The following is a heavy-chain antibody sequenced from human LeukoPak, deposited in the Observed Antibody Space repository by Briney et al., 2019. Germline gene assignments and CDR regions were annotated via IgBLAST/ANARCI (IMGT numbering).Heavy chain of an antibody. V-gene: IGHV1-18*01. CDR3: ARYGGYCSSTSCLYYFDY. CDR1: GYTFTSYG. Sequence: GASVKVSCKASGYTFTSYGISWVRQAPGQGLEWMGWISAYNGNTNYAQKLQGRVTMTTDTSPSTAYMELRSLRSDDTAVYYCARYGGYCSSTSCLYYFDYWGQGTLVTVSS. CDR2: ISAYNGNT. J-gene: IGHJ4*02. D-gene: IGHD2-2*01.